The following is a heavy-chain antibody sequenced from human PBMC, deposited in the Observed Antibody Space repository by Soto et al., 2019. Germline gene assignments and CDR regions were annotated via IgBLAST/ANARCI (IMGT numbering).Heavy chain of an antibody. CDR2: IYYSGST. CDR3: ARLEHVYGDYLLPYYSMDV. D-gene: IGHD4-17*01. V-gene: IGHV4-30-4*08. Sequence: PSWSMALACAVCGGCMRSSIDYGCWIRQPPGKGLEWIGYIYYSGSTYYNPSLKSRVTISVDTSKNQFSLKLSSVTAADTAVYYCARLEHVYGDYLLPYYSMDVWGKGTTVTVS. J-gene: IGHJ6*03. CDR1: GGCMRSSIDY.